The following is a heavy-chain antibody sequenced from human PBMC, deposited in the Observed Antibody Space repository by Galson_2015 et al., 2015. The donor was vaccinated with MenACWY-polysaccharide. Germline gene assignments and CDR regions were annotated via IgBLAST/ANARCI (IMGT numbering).Heavy chain of an antibody. J-gene: IGHJ4*02. V-gene: IGHV3-30-3*01. Sequence: SLRLSCAASGFTFGRHAMHWVRQTPGKGLEWVAVISYDGSNKYYADSVKGRFTISRDNAKNSLYLQMNSLRDDDTAVYYCARDSGIAGADDYWGQGTLVTVSS. CDR1: GFTFGRHA. CDR3: ARDSGIAGADDY. D-gene: IGHD6-13*01. CDR2: ISYDGSNK.